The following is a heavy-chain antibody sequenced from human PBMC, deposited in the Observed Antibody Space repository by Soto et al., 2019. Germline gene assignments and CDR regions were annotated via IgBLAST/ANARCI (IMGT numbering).Heavy chain of an antibody. CDR1: GLTFSDHH. V-gene: IGHV3-72*01. J-gene: IGHJ4*02. CDR3: ARRITGAPPAGGAY. CDR2: IRNKANSYTT. Sequence: EVQLVESGGGLVQPGGSLRLSCVASGLTFSDHHMDWVRQAPGKGLEWVGRIRNKANSYTTDYVASVKGRFTISRDDSKNSLYLQMNSLQPEDTAVYYCARRITGAPPAGGAYWGQGTLVTVSS. D-gene: IGHD1-20*01.